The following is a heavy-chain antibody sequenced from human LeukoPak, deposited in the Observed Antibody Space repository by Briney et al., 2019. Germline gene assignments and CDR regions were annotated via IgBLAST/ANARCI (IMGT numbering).Heavy chain of an antibody. Sequence: GGSLRLSCAASGFTFSSSWMHWVRQAPGKGLVWVSRINSDGSNTTYADSVKGRFTISRDNAKNTLYLQMNSLRAEDTAVYYCARGDYYGSTYMDVWGKGTTVTVSS. D-gene: IGHD3-10*01. V-gene: IGHV3-74*01. J-gene: IGHJ6*03. CDR2: INSDGSNT. CDR1: GFTFSSSW. CDR3: ARGDYYGSTYMDV.